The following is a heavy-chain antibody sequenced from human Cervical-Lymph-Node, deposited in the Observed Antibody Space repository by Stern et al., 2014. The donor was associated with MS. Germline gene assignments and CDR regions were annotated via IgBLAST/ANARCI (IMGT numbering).Heavy chain of an antibody. V-gene: IGHV4-39*01. CDR3: AKHACTGAACPFDL. CDR1: GDSISSYTHY. D-gene: IGHD2-8*02. Sequence: QLQLQESGPGLVKPSETLSLTCAVSGDSISSYTHYWAWIRQPPGKGLEWIGRVHYSGVTYYTPSLKGPVTIPVDPPKNPFPLGLNSVTAADTAVYYCAKHACTGAACPFDLWGQGTLVTVSS. J-gene: IGHJ4*02. CDR2: VHYSGVT.